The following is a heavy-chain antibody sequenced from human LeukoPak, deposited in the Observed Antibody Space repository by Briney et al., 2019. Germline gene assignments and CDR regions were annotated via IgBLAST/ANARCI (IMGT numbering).Heavy chain of an antibody. CDR3: ARGLWFGDENPPYFDY. V-gene: IGHV4-61*02. Sequence: SETLSLTCTVSGGSISSSNYYWSWLRQPAGKGLEWIGRIYTSGTTNYNPSLKSRVTISIDTSKNQFSLKLSSVTAADTAVYYCARGLWFGDENPPYFDYWGQGTLVTVSS. D-gene: IGHD3-10*01. CDR2: IYTSGTT. CDR1: GGSISSSNYY. J-gene: IGHJ4*02.